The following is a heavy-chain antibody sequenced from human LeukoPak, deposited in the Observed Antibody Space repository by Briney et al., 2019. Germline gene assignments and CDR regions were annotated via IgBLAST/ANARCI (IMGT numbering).Heavy chain of an antibody. D-gene: IGHD4-17*01. CDR3: ASLTVTTRPYYYYGMDV. Sequence: SETLSLTCTVSGGSISSGDYYWSWIRQPPGKGLEWIGYIYYSGSTYYNPSLESRVTISVDTSKNQFSLKLSSVTAADTAVYYCASLTVTTRPYYYYGMDVWGQGTTVTVSS. J-gene: IGHJ6*02. CDR1: GGSISSGDYY. V-gene: IGHV4-30-4*01. CDR2: IYYSGST.